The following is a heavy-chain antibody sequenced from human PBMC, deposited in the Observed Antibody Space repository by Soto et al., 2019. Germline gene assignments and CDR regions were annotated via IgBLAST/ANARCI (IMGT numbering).Heavy chain of an antibody. V-gene: IGHV4-39*01. Sequence: QLQLQESGPGLVKPSETLSLTCTVSGGSISNSLYYWVWIRHAPGKGLEYIGTIYFSGSTSYSPSLNPRVPLAVATSNTQFPLKLTSVPAAGTAVYYCASQTYGGYRHYFDYWGQGTLVTVSS. J-gene: IGHJ4*02. CDR1: GGSISNSLYY. CDR2: IYFSGST. CDR3: ASQTYGGYRHYFDY. D-gene: IGHD4-17*01.